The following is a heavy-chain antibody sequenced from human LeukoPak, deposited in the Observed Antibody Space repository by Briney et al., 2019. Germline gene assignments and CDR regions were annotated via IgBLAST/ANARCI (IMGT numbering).Heavy chain of an antibody. V-gene: IGHV4-39*01. J-gene: IGHJ4*02. D-gene: IGHD6-13*01. CDR2: IYYSGST. CDR3: ARPKGIAAAGTYFDY. CDR1: GDSISSSSYY. Sequence: SETLSLTCTVSGDSISSSSYYWGWIRQPPGNGLEWIGSIYYSGSTYYNPSLKSRVTISVDTSKNQFSLKLSSVTAADTAVYYCARPKGIAAAGTYFDYWGQGTLVTVSS.